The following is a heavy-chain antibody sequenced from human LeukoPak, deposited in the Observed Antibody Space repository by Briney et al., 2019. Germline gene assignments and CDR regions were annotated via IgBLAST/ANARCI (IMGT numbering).Heavy chain of an antibody. J-gene: IGHJ4*01. CDR3: CGGDRDVRGYVY. Sequence: SGGSLRLSCTASGFTLGDYAMSWVRQAPGKGLEWVGFIRSKAYRGTTEYAASVKGRSTISSDHSQSTAYVQMTTVKYEDTAVYYCCGGDRDVRGYVYWGQGTLVTVSS. D-gene: IGHD3-22*01. CDR1: GFTLGDYA. CDR2: IRSKAYRGTT. V-gene: IGHV3-49*04.